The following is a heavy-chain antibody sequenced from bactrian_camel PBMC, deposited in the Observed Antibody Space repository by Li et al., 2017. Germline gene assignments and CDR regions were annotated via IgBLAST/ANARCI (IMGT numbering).Heavy chain of an antibody. V-gene: IGHV3S40*01. CDR1: GFTFSNYD. CDR3: AADRPPTYSSDYHQAFGY. CDR2: INSGGGST. Sequence: VQLVESGGGLVQPGGSLRLSCAASGFTFSNYDMSWVRQAPGKGLEWVSAINSGGGSTYYADSVKGRFTISKGNAENLLYLQMNSLKAEDTAVYYCAADRPPTYSSDYHQAFGYWGQGTQVTVS. D-gene: IGHD4*01. J-gene: IGHJ6*01.